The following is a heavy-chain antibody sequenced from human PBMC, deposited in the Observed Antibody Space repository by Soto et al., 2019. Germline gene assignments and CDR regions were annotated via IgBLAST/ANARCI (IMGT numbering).Heavy chain of an antibody. Sequence: LRLSCEVSGFTFSDFGLDWVRQAPGKGLEWVAIISHDGSKRFYADSMKGRFTISRDNSKNTLYLQMSSLRPEDTALYYCAKTATYVDGYDNTGYSSEDYWGHGTLVTVSS. CDR2: ISHDGSKR. J-gene: IGHJ4*01. D-gene: IGHD3-22*01. CDR1: GFTFSDFG. CDR3: AKTATYVDGYDNTGYSSEDY. V-gene: IGHV3-30*18.